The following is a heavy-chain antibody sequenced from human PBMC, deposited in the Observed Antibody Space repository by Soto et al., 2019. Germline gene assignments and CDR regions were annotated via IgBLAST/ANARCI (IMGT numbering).Heavy chain of an antibody. Sequence: QVQLVESGGGVVQPGRSLRLSCAVSGFSLGSYGMHWVRQAPGKGLEWVAFIGFDGKNENYGDSVKGRFTVSRDNSRNTLYLQMNSLRVEDTAVYFCAREIGYSSTWPAYWGQGTLVTVSS. D-gene: IGHD6-13*01. CDR1: GFSLGSYG. CDR3: AREIGYSSTWPAY. J-gene: IGHJ4*02. CDR2: IGFDGKNE. V-gene: IGHV3-33*01.